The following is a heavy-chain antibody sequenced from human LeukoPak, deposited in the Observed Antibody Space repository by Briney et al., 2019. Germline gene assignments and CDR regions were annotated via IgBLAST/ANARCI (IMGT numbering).Heavy chain of an antibody. CDR1: GVTFSSYG. CDR2: IRYDGSNK. D-gene: IGHD3-10*01. J-gene: IGHJ4*02. V-gene: IGHV3-30*02. CDR3: YSYGSGSYYNGDY. Sequence: SGGSLRLSCAASGVTFSSYGMHWVRQAPGKGLEWVAFIRYDGSNKYYADSVKGRFTISRDNSKNTLYLQMNSLRAEDTAVYYCYSYGSGSYYNGDYWGQGTLVTVSS.